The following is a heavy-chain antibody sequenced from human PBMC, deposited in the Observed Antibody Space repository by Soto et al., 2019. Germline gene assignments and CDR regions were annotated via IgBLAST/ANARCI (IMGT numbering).Heavy chain of an antibody. CDR3: ARIIGYCRNNDCSWTFDI. D-gene: IGHD2-15*01. V-gene: IGHV5-51*01. CDR2: FYPGDSTS. CDR1: GYSFISYW. J-gene: IGHJ3*02. Sequence: LKISCKTSGYSFISYWVAWVRQLPGKGLEWMGTFYPGDSTSTYSPSFQGQVTISVDKSISTAYLQLSSLKASDTAMYYCARIIGYCRNNDCSWTFDIWGQGTMVTVSS.